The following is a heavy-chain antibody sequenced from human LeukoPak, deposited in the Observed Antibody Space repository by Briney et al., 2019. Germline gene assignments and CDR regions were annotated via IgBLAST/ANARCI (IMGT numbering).Heavy chain of an antibody. CDR2: IYYSGST. J-gene: IGHJ4*02. V-gene: IGHV4-59*01. Sequence: SETLSLTCTVSGGSISSYYWSWIRQPPGKGLEWIGYIYYSGSTNYNPSLKSRVTISVDTSKNQFSLKLSSVTAADTAVYYCAMPSPYYYDSSGYYALDYWGQGTLVTVSS. CDR3: AMPSPYYYDSSGYYALDY. D-gene: IGHD3-22*01. CDR1: GGSISSYY.